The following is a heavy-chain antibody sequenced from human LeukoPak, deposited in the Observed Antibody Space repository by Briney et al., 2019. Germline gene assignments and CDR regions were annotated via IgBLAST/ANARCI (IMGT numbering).Heavy chain of an antibody. J-gene: IGHJ6*04. CDR2: IIPIFGTA. CDR3: ARGGYYDILTGYGMDV. Sequence: SVKVSCKASGGTFSSYAISWVRQAPGQGPEWMGGIIPIFGTANYAQKFQGRVTITADKSTSTAYMELSSLRSEDTAVYYCARGGYYDILTGYGMDVWGKGTTVTVSS. D-gene: IGHD3-9*01. CDR1: GGTFSSYA. V-gene: IGHV1-69*06.